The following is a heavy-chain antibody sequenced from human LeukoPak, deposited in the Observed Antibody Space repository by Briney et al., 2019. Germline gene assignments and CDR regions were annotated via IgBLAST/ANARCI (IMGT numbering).Heavy chain of an antibody. CDR1: GFTVSSNY. Sequence: PGGSLRLSCAASGFTVSSNYMSWVRQAPGKGLEWVSVIYSGGSTYYADSVKGRFTTSRDNAKNSLYLQMNSLRAEDTAVYYCAKDRHAPGRYCSTTTCFPFDLWGRGTLVTVSS. CDR2: IYSGGST. CDR3: AKDRHAPGRYCSTTTCFPFDL. V-gene: IGHV3-53*01. D-gene: IGHD2-2*01. J-gene: IGHJ5*02.